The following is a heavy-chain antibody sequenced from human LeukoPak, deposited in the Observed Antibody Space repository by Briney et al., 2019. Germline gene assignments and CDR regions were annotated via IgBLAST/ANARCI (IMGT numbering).Heavy chain of an antibody. Sequence: ASVKVSCKASGYTFINYYMHWVRQAPGQGLEWMGWINPNSGGTNYAQKFQGRVTMTRDTSISTAYMELSRLRSDDTAVYYCARVPRYFDWLLFGYWGQGTLVTVSS. CDR2: INPNSGGT. CDR1: GYTFINYY. D-gene: IGHD3-9*01. CDR3: ARVPRYFDWLLFGY. V-gene: IGHV1-2*02. J-gene: IGHJ4*02.